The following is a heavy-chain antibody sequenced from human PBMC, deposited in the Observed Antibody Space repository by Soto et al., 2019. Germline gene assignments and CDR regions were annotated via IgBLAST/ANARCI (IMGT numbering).Heavy chain of an antibody. CDR3: ARALGYAFDI. Sequence: AGGSLRLSSAASGVNFSSYAMHWVRQAPGKGLEYVSAISSNGGSTYYANSVKGRFTISRDNSKNTLYLQMGSLRAEDMAVYYCARALGYAFDIWGQGTMVTVSS. J-gene: IGHJ3*02. CDR2: ISSNGGST. D-gene: IGHD7-27*01. CDR1: GVNFSSYA. V-gene: IGHV3-64*01.